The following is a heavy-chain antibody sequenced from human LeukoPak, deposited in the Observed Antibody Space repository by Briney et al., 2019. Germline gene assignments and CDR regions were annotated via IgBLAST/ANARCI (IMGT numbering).Heavy chain of an antibody. V-gene: IGHV3-23*01. CDR1: GFTFSSYA. D-gene: IGHD3-10*01. J-gene: IGHJ4*02. CDR3: AKDRSLYYGSGSYSDY. CDR2: ISGSGGST. Sequence: GGSLRLSCAASGFTFSSYAMSWVRQAPGKGLEWVSAISGSGGSTYYADSVKGRLTISRDNSKNTLYLQMNSLRAEDTAVYYCAKDRSLYYGSGSYSDYWGQGTLVTVSS.